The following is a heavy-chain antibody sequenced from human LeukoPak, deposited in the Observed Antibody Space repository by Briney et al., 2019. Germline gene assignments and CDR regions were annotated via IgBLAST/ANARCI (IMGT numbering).Heavy chain of an antibody. V-gene: IGHV3-7*01. CDR3: ARLGRIGTPQDY. Sequence: GGSLRPSCAASGFTYSTYWMSWVRQAPGKGLEWVANIKQDGSEKYYVDSVKGRFTISRDNAENSLYLQMNSLRAEDTAVYYCARLGRIGTPQDYWGQGTLVTVSS. D-gene: IGHD1-1*01. CDR2: IKQDGSEK. J-gene: IGHJ4*02. CDR1: GFTYSTYW.